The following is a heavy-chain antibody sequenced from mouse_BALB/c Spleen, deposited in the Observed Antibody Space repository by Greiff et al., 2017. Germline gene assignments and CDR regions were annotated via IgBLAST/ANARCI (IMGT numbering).Heavy chain of an antibody. CDR2: FLPGSGST. V-gene: IGHV1-9*01. J-gene: IGHJ4*01. D-gene: IGHD2-1*01. CDR1: GYTFSSYW. Sequence: QVQLQQSGAELMKPGASVKISCKATGYTFSSYWIEWVKQRPGHGLEWIGEFLPGSGSTNYNEKFKGKATFTADTSSNTAYMQLSSLTSEDSAVYYCARGGNYVGAMDYWGQGTSVTVSS. CDR3: ARGGNYVGAMDY.